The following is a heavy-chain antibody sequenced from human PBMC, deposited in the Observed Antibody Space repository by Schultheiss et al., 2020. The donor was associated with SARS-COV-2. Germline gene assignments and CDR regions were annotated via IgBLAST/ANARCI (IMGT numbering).Heavy chain of an antibody. V-gene: IGHV3-30*19. Sequence: GESLKISCAASGFTFSRYAMHWVRQAPGKGLEWVAVISYDGSNKYYADSVKGRFTISRDNSKNTLYLQMNSLRAEDTAVYYCARVRYGGNYYYYGMDVWGQGTTVTVSS. CDR3: ARVRYGGNYYYYGMDV. CDR1: GFTFSRYA. D-gene: IGHD4-17*01. CDR2: ISYDGSNK. J-gene: IGHJ6*02.